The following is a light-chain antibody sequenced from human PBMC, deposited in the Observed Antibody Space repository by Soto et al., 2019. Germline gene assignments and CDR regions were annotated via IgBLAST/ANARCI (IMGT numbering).Light chain of an antibody. CDR1: QSISTY. J-gene: IGKJ5*01. CDR3: QQRNIWPPVT. Sequence: DIQMTQSPSSLSASVGDRVTITCRASQSISTYLNWYQQKPGKAPKLLIYAASSLQSGVPSRFSGSGSGADFTLTISSLEPEDFAVYYCQQRNIWPPVTFGQGTRLEI. CDR2: AAS. V-gene: IGKV1-39*01.